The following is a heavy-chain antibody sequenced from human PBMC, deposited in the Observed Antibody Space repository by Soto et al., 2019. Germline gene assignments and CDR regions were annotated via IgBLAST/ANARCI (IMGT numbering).Heavy chain of an antibody. Sequence: GASVKVSCKASGFTFTSSAMQWVRQARGQRLEWIGWIVVGSGNTNYAQKFQERVTITRDMSTSTAYMELSSLRSEDTAVYYCAAEGRSYSGYDWFDPWGQGTLVTVSS. V-gene: IGHV1-58*02. J-gene: IGHJ5*02. CDR2: IVVGSGNT. CDR1: GFTFTSSA. D-gene: IGHD5-12*01. CDR3: AAEGRSYSGYDWFDP.